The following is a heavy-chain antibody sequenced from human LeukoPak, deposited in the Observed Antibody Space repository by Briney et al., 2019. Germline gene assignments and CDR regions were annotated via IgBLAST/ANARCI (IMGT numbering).Heavy chain of an antibody. V-gene: IGHV3-74*01. CDR3: ARRVVVAAAPYYFDY. Sequence: GGSLRLSCAASGLTFSSHWMHWVRQAPGKGLVWVSRITNDGSSTTYADSVKGRFTISRDNAENTLYLQMNSLRVEDTAVYYCARRVVVAAAPYYFDYWGQGTLVTVSS. CDR2: ITNDGSST. J-gene: IGHJ4*02. D-gene: IGHD2-2*01. CDR1: GLTFSSHW.